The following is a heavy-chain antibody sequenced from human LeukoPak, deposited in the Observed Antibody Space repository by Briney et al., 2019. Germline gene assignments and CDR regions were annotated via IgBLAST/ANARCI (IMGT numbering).Heavy chain of an antibody. CDR3: ARGSRDYYDSSGYYHFDY. Sequence: SETLSLTCTVSGGSISSYYWSWIRQPPGKGLEWIGYIYYSGSTNYNPSLKSRVTISVDTSKNQFSLKLSSVTAADTAVYYCARGSRDYYDSSGYYHFDYWGQGTLVTVSS. CDR1: GGSISSYY. CDR2: IYYSGST. D-gene: IGHD3-22*01. V-gene: IGHV4-59*01. J-gene: IGHJ4*02.